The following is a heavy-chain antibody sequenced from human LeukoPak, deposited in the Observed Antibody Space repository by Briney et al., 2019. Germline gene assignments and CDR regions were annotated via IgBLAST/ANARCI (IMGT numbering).Heavy chain of an antibody. Sequence: PGGSLRLSCAASGFTISGFWMHWVRQVPGEGLVWVARMNSAGTTINYADSVKGRFTISRDNVRNTLHLQMNNLSLEDTAVYFCIREVQVSASASLGLWGQGTVVTVSS. V-gene: IGHV3-74*01. CDR2: MNSAGTTI. J-gene: IGHJ4*01. D-gene: IGHD1-1*01. CDR1: GFTISGFW. CDR3: IREVQVSASASLGL.